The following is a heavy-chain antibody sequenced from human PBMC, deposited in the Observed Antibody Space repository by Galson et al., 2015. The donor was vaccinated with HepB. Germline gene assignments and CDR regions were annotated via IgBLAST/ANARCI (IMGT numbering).Heavy chain of an antibody. Sequence: SLRLSCAASGFTFSGSAMHWVRQASGKGLEWVGRIRSKANSYATAYAASVKGRFTISRDDSKNTAYLQMNSLKTEDTAVYYCTRSMRYYDFWSGYYTDPAGYGMDVWGQGTTVTVSS. J-gene: IGHJ6*02. CDR1: GFTFSGSA. D-gene: IGHD3-3*01. CDR2: IRSKANSYAT. CDR3: TRSMRYYDFWSGYYTDPAGYGMDV. V-gene: IGHV3-73*01.